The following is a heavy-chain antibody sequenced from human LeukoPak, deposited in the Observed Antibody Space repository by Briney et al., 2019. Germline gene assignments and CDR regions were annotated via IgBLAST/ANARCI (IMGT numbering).Heavy chain of an antibody. J-gene: IGHJ4*02. D-gene: IGHD6-19*01. V-gene: IGHV4-59*02. CDR1: GGSVTNYY. CDR3: ARLPTGSGWYED. Sequence: SETLSLTCTVSGGSVTNYYWSWIRQPPGKGLEWIGYVYYSVTASYNPSLKSRVTISVDTSKNQFSLKLSSVTAADTAVYYCARLPTGSGWYEDWGQGTLVTVSS. CDR2: VYYSVTA.